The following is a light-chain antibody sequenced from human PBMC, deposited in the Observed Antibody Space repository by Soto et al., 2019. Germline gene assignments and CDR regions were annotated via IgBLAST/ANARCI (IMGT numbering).Light chain of an antibody. Sequence: VWTQTPPKRALSSGDGDIVACRASQSLSSYLAWYQQKPGQAPRLLIYDASNRANGIPAGFTGSGSETDFTLTLSSREPYDFAVSFCQQRGAWPPTVGGGTKVDIK. V-gene: IGKV3-11*01. CDR1: QSLSSY. J-gene: IGKJ4*01. CDR3: QQRGAWPPT. CDR2: DAS.